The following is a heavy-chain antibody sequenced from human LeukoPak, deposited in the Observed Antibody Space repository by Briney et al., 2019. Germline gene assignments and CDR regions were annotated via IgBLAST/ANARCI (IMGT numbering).Heavy chain of an antibody. J-gene: IGHJ5*02. V-gene: IGHV3-66*01. Sequence: QPGGSLRLSCAASGTTISSNHMTWVRQAPGKGLEWVSVIYDGGSTYYADSVKGRFTISRDNPKNTLYLQMNSLRAEDTAVYYCARFYGVPGGWFDPWGQGTLVTVSS. CDR2: IYDGGST. CDR1: GTTISSNH. D-gene: IGHD4-17*01. CDR3: ARFYGVPGGWFDP.